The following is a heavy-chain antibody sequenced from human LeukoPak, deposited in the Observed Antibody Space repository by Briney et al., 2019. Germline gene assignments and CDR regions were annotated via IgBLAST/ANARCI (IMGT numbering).Heavy chain of an antibody. Sequence: SETLSLTCTVSGGSISSYYWGWIRQPPGKGLEWIGYIYYSGSTNYNPSLKSRVTISVDTSKNQFSLKLSSVTAADTAVYYCARHGDFWSGYPSRFDPWGQGTLVTVSS. V-gene: IGHV4-59*01. J-gene: IGHJ5*02. CDR1: GGSISSYY. CDR3: ARHGDFWSGYPSRFDP. D-gene: IGHD3-3*01. CDR2: IYYSGST.